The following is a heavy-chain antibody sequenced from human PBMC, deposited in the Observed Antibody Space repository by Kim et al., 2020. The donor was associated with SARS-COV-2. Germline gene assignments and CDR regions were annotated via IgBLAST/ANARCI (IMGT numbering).Heavy chain of an antibody. Sequence: YSQKFQGRVTITRDTSASTAYMELSSLRSEDTAVYYCARDSRYSSRWLDYWGQGTLVTVSS. J-gene: IGHJ4*02. CDR3: ARDSRYSSRWLDY. V-gene: IGHV1-3*01. D-gene: IGHD6-13*01.